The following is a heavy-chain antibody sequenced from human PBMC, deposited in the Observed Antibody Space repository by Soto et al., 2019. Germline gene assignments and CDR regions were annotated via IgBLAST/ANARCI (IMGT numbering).Heavy chain of an antibody. V-gene: IGHV3-53*01. Sequence: HPGGSLRLSCAASGFTVSSNYMSWVRQAPGKGLEWVSVIYSGGSTYYADSVKGRFTISRDNSKNTLYLQMNSLRAEDTAVYYCARDARAGQQLPHYYYYGMDVWGQGTTVTVSS. CDR1: GFTVSSNY. CDR3: ARDARAGQQLPHYYYYGMDV. CDR2: IYSGGST. D-gene: IGHD6-13*01. J-gene: IGHJ6*02.